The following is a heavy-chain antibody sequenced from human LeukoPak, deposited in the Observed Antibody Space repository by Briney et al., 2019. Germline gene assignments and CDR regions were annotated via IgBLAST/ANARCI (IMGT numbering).Heavy chain of an antibody. J-gene: IGHJ1*01. D-gene: IGHD3-10*01. V-gene: IGHV1-69*13. CDR2: IIPIFGTA. CDR3: ARDRSSYYGSQH. Sequence: SVKVSCKASGGTFSSYAISWVRQAPGQGLEWMGGIIPIFGTANYAQKFQGRVTITADESTSTAYMELSSLRSEGTAVYYCARDRSSYYGSQHWGQGTLVTVSS. CDR1: GGTFSSYA.